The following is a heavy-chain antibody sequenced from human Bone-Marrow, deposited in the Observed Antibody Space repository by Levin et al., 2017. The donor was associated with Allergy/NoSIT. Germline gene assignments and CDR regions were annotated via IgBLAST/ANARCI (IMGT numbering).Heavy chain of an antibody. CDR1: GFTFGDYA. V-gene: IGHV3-49*03. J-gene: IGHJ5*02. Sequence: PGGSLRLSCTASGFTFGDYAMSWFRQAPGKGLEWVGFIRSKAYGGTTEYAASVKGRFTISRDDSKSIAYLQMNSLKTEDTAVYYCTVPAATSPNWFDPWGQGTLVTVSS. CDR3: TVPAATSPNWFDP. CDR2: IRSKAYGGTT. D-gene: IGHD2-2*01.